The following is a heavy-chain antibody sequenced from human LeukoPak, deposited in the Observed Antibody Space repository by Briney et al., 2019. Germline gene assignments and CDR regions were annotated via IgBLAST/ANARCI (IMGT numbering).Heavy chain of an antibody. Sequence: GGSLRLSCAASGFTFTSHAMSWVRQAPGRGLEWVSSISVNGDNTYYADSMKGRFTISRDNSKNTLYLQMNSLRAEDTAVYFCAKDSAAPRFDPWGQGTLVTVSS. CDR2: ISVNGDNT. CDR1: GFTFTSHA. V-gene: IGHV3-23*01. J-gene: IGHJ5*02. D-gene: IGHD2-15*01. CDR3: AKDSAAPRFDP.